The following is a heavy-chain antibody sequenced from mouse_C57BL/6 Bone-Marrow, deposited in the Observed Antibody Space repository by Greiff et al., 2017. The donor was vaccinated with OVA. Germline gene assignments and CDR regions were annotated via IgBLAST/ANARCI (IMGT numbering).Heavy chain of an antibody. J-gene: IGHJ1*03. CDR3: ARERWLRYFDV. CDR1: GYTFTNYW. Sequence: VKLQESGAELVRPGTSVKMSCKASGYTFTNYWIGWAKQRPGHGLEWIGDIYPGGGYTNYNEKFKGKATLTADKSSSTAYMQFSSLTSEDSAIYYCARERWLRYFDVWGTGTTVTVSS. D-gene: IGHD2-3*01. CDR2: IYPGGGYT. V-gene: IGHV1-63*01.